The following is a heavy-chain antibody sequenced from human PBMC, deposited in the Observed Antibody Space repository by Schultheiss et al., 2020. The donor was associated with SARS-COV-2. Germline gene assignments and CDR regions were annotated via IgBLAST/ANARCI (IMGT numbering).Heavy chain of an antibody. J-gene: IGHJ5*02. CDR3: TRGRCSGGRCWFDP. CDR2: IKSKTDGGTT. Sequence: GGSLRLSCAASGFTFSNAWMSWVRQAPGKGLEWVGRIKSKTDGGTTDYAAPVKGRFTISRDNSKNTLYLQMSSLRAEDTAVYYCTRGRCSGGRCWFDPWGQGTLVTVSS. CDR1: GFTFSNAW. D-gene: IGHD2-15*01. V-gene: IGHV3-15*05.